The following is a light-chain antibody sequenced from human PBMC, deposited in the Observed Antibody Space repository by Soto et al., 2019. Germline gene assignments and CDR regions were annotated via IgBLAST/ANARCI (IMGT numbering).Light chain of an antibody. Sequence: ENVLTQSPGTLSLSPGERATLFCRASQSVSSSSLAWYQQKPGQAPRLLMYGASSRATGIPDRFSGSGSGTDFTLTIRTLEPEDFAIYYCHQYNSYPWTFGQGTKVDIK. CDR3: HQYNSYPWT. CDR2: GAS. CDR1: QSVSSSS. V-gene: IGKV3-20*01. J-gene: IGKJ1*01.